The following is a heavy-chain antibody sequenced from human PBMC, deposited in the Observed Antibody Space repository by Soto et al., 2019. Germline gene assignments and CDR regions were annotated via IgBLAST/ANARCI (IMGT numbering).Heavy chain of an antibody. J-gene: IGHJ6*03. CDR2: IWYDGSNK. CDR1: GFTFSSYG. D-gene: IGHD5-12*01. CDR3: AREGWLRLSALDYYYYMDV. Sequence: TGGSLRLSCAASGFTFSSYGMHWVRQAPGKGLGWVAVIWYDGSNKYYADSVKGRFTISRDNSKNTLYLQMNSLRAEDTAVYYCAREGWLRLSALDYYYYMDVWGKGTTVTVSS. V-gene: IGHV3-33*01.